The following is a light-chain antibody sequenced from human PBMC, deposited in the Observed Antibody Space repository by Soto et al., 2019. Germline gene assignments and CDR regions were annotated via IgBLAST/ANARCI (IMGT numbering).Light chain of an antibody. CDR1: SGHRSYI. J-gene: IGLJ2*01. CDR3: ETWDSNIRV. V-gene: IGLV4-60*03. Sequence: QLVLTQSSSASASLGSSVKLTCTLSSGHRSYIIAWHQQQPGKAPRYLMKLEGSGSYNKGSGVPDSFSGFSSGADHYLTMSNLQSDDEADYYCETWDSNIRVFGGWTQLTVL. CDR2: LEGSGSY.